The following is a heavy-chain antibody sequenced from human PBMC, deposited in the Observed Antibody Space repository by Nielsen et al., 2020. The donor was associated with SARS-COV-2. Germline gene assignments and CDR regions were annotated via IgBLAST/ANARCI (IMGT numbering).Heavy chain of an antibody. CDR3: AGGIDYGDSAYYFDY. D-gene: IGHD4-17*01. CDR1: GFTFSSYA. CDR2: ISYDGSNK. J-gene: IGHJ4*02. V-gene: IGHV3-30*04. Sequence: GESLKISCAASGFTFSSYAMHWVRQAPGKGLEWVAVISYDGSNKYYADSVKGRFTISRDNSKNTLYLQMNSLRAEDTAVYYCAGGIDYGDSAYYFDYWGQGTLVTVSS.